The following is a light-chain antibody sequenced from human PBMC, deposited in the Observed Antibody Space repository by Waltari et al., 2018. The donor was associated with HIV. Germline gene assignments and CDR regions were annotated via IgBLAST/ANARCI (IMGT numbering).Light chain of an antibody. CDR1: QSVSNF. V-gene: IGKV3-11*01. CDR2: DAS. CDR3: QQRSTWPST. J-gene: IGKJ3*01. Sequence: EIVLTQPPATLSLSPGERAPLSCRASQSVSNFLAWYQQKPGQAPSLLIYDASKRATGIPARFSGSGSGTDFTLTISSLEPEDFAVYYCQQRSTWPSTFGPGTKVDIK.